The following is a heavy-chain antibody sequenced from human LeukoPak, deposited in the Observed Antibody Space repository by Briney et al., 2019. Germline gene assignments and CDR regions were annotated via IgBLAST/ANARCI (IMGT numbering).Heavy chain of an antibody. Sequence: GGSLRLSCAASGFTFSYYAMHWVRQAPRKGLEYVSAISSDGRNTYYANSVKGRFTISRDNSKNTLYLQMGSLRAEDMAVYYCARDPGSGSYWFDPWGRGTLVTVSS. CDR2: ISSDGRNT. CDR1: GFTFSYYA. D-gene: IGHD3-10*01. J-gene: IGHJ5*02. CDR3: ARDPGSGSYWFDP. V-gene: IGHV3-64*01.